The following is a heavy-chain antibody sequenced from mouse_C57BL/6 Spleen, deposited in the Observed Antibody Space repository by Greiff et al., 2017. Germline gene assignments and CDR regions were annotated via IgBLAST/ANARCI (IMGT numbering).Heavy chain of an antibody. J-gene: IGHJ3*01. V-gene: IGHV7-3*01. Sequence: EVKLVESGGGLVQPGGSLSLSCAASGFTFTDYYMSWVRQPPGKALEWLGFIRNKANGYTTEYSASVKGRFTISRDNSQSILYLQMNALRAEDSATYYCASHDGYYPFAYWGQGTLVTVSA. CDR1: GFTFTDYY. CDR2: IRNKANGYTT. CDR3: ASHDGYYPFAY. D-gene: IGHD2-3*01.